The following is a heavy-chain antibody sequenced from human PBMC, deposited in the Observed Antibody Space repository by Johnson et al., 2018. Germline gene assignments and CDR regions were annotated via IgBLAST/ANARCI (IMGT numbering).Heavy chain of an antibody. J-gene: IGHJ3*02. CDR1: GSTFSSYS. CDR3: AGDKSYAFEI. Sequence: VQLQESGGGLVQPGGSLRPSCAASGSTFSSYSMNWVRQAPGKGLEWVSYITGRSGPIWYADSGKGRFTISRDNAKNSLSLQMNSLRDEDTPVYYCAGDKSYAFEIWGQGTMVTVSS. CDR2: ITGRSGPI. V-gene: IGHV3-48*02.